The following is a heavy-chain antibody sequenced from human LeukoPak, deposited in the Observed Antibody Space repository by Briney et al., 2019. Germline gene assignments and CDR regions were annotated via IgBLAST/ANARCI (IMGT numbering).Heavy chain of an antibody. V-gene: IGHV4-59*01. CDR2: IYYSGST. D-gene: IGHD1-26*01. CDR3: ARGVGATPY. Sequence: SETLSLTCTVSGGSISSYYWSWIRQPPGKGLEWIGYIYYSGSTNYNPSLKSRVTISVDTSKNQFSLKLSSVTAADTAVYYCARGVGATPYWGQGTLVTVSS. J-gene: IGHJ4*02. CDR1: GGSISSYY.